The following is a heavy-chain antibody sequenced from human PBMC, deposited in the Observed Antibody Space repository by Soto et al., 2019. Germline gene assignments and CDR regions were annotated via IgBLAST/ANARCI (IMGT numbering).Heavy chain of an antibody. D-gene: IGHD5-12*01. CDR1: GGTFSSYT. V-gene: IGHV1-69*02. CDR3: ARSTPPDIGRNWFDP. Sequence: SVKVSCKASGGTFSSYTISWVRQAPGQGLEWMGRIIPILGIANYAQKFQGRVTITADKSTSTAYMELSSLRSEDTAVYYCARSTPPDIGRNWFDPWGQGTLVTVSS. J-gene: IGHJ5*02. CDR2: IIPILGIA.